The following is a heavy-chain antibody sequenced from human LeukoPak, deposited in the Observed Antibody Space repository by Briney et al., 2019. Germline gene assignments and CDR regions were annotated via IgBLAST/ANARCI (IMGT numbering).Heavy chain of an antibody. V-gene: IGHV4-31*03. D-gene: IGHD3-10*01. CDR2: IYYSGST. J-gene: IGHJ5*02. CDR3: ARERIAMIRGVRENWFDP. CDR1: GGSISSGGYY. Sequence: PSETLSLTRTVSGGSISSGGYYWSWIRQHPGKGLEWIGYIYYSGSTYYNPSLKSRVTISVDTSKNQFSLKLSSVSAADTAVYYCARERIAMIRGVRENWFDPWGQGILVTVSS.